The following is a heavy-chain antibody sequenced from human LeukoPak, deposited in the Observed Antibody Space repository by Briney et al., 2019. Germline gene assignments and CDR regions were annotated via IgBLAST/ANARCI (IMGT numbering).Heavy chain of an antibody. CDR2: INHSGST. V-gene: IGHV4-34*01. J-gene: IGHJ4*02. CDR1: GFTFSTSW. CDR3: ASGYYDYY. D-gene: IGHD3-3*01. Sequence: GSLRLSCAASGFTFSTSWMHWVRQAPGKGLEWIGEINHSGSTNYNPSLKSRVTISVDTSKNQFSLKLSSVTAADTAVYYCASGYYDYYWGQGTLVTVSS.